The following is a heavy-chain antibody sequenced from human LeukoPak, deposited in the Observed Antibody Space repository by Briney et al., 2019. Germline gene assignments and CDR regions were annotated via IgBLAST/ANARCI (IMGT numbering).Heavy chain of an antibody. V-gene: IGHV4-59*13. J-gene: IGHJ5*02. D-gene: IGHD5-24*01. CDR1: GGSISSYY. CDR3: ARGWLQSRNWFDP. Sequence: SETLSLTCTVSGGSISSYYWSWIRQPPGKGLEWIGYIYYSGSTNYNPSLKRRVTISVDTSKNQFSLKLRSATAADTAVYYCARGWLQSRNWFDPWGQGTLVTVSS. CDR2: IYYSGST.